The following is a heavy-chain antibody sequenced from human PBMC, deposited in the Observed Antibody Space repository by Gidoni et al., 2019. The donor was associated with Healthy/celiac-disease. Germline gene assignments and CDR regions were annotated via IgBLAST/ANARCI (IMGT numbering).Heavy chain of an antibody. CDR1: GGSIRSSSYY. Sequence: QLQLQESGPGLVKPSETLYLTWTVSGGSIRSSSYYWGWIRQPPGKGLEWIGSIYYSGSTSYNPSLKIRVTISVDTSKNQFSLKLSSVTAADTAVYYCATWELLNWFDPWGQGTLVTVSS. CDR2: IYYSGST. CDR3: ATWELLNWFDP. D-gene: IGHD1-26*01. V-gene: IGHV4-39*01. J-gene: IGHJ5*02.